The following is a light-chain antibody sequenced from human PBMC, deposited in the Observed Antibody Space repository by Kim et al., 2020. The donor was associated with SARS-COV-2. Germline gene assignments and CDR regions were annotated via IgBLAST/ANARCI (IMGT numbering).Light chain of an antibody. CDR1: QDIANS. V-gene: IGKV1-27*01. CDR2: AAS. J-gene: IGKJ1*01. CDR3: QKYNSAPWM. Sequence: ASVGDRVTITCRASQDIANSLAWYQQKPGKVPKLLIYAASTLQSGVPSRFSGSGSGTQFTLTIGSLQTEDVATYYCQKYNSAPWMFGPGTKVDIK.